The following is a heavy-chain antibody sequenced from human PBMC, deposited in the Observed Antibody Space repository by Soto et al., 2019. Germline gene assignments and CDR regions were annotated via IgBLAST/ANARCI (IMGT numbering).Heavy chain of an antibody. CDR3: ATEPIYYNDGSGYYPLGH. Sequence: ASVQVSCKASGYSFATYGFSWVRQAPGQGLECVGWISAHNGDTHYSQKFQGRVTLTTATSTNTGYMELRSLTSDDTAVSFCATEPIYYNDGSGYYPLGHWGQGTLVTVSS. V-gene: IGHV1-18*04. CDR2: ISAHNGDT. CDR1: GYSFATYG. J-gene: IGHJ4*02. D-gene: IGHD3-22*01.